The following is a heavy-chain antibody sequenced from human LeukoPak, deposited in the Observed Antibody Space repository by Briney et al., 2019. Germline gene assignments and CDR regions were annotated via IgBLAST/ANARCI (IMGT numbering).Heavy chain of an antibody. CDR2: IRYDGSNK. CDR1: GFTFNNYA. Sequence: PGGSLRLSCTASGFTFNNYAMSWVRQAPGKGLEWVAFIRYDGSNKYYADSVKGRFTISRDNSKNTLYLQMNSLRAEDTAVYYCAKSAVAGTMLYFDYWGQGTLVTVSS. CDR3: AKSAVAGTMLYFDY. J-gene: IGHJ4*02. D-gene: IGHD6-19*01. V-gene: IGHV3-30*02.